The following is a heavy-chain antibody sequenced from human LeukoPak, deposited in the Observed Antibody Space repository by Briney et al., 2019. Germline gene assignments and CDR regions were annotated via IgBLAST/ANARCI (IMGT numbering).Heavy chain of an antibody. J-gene: IGHJ1*01. Sequence: ASVKVSCTASGYTFTGYYMHWVRQAPGQGLEWMGWINPNSGGTNYAQKFQGRVTMTRDTSISTAYMELSRLRSDDTAVYYCARDPDCSGGSCYLSDSLDAEYFQHWGQGTLVTVSS. V-gene: IGHV1-2*02. CDR3: ARDPDCSGGSCYLSDSLDAEYFQH. D-gene: IGHD2-15*01. CDR1: GYTFTGYY. CDR2: INPNSGGT.